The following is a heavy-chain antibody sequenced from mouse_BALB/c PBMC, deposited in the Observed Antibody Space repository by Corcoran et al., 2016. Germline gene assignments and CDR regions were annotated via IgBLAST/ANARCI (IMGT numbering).Heavy chain of an antibody. J-gene: IGHJ3*01. V-gene: IGHV1-9*01. CDR2: ILPGSVST. CDR1: GYTFSSYW. Sequence: QVQLQQSGAELMKPGASVKISCKATGYTFSSYWIEWVKQRPGHGLEWIGEILPGSVSTNYNEKFKGKATFTADTSSNTAYMQLSSLTSEDSAVYDCARSRAGWFAYWGQGTLVTVSA. D-gene: IGHD3-3*01. CDR3: ARSRAGWFAY.